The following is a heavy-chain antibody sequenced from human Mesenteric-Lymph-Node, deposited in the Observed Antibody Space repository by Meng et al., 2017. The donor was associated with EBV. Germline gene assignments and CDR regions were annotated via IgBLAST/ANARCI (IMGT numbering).Heavy chain of an antibody. CDR3: ARGGYSSSWYSWYFDL. CDR2: IDSDGSST. J-gene: IGHJ2*01. Sequence: VRLGESGGGLVQPWGSLRLSLAASGFTFSDYWMHWVRQTPGKGLVWVSRIDSDGSSTKYADSVRGRFTISRDNAKSTLYLQINSLRDEDTAVYYCARGGYSSSWYSWYFDLWGRGTLVTVSS. D-gene: IGHD6-13*01. CDR1: GFTFSDYW. V-gene: IGHV3-74*01.